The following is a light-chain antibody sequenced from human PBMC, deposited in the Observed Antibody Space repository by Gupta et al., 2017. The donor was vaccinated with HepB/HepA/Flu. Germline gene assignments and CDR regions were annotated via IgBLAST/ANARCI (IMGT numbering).Light chain of an antibody. Sequence: QSALTQPASVSGSPGQSITLSCTGTSSDVGGYDYVSWYQQHPGKTPKLVIYDVTYRPSGVSNRFSGSKSGNTASLTISGLQAEDEADYYCSSYTTTSTVVFGGGTKLTVL. V-gene: IGLV2-14*03. CDR2: DVT. CDR1: SSDVGGYDY. CDR3: SSYTTTSTVV. J-gene: IGLJ2*01.